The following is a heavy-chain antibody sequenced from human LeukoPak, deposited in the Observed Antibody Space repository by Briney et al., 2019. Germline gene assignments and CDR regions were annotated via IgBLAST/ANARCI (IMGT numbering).Heavy chain of an antibody. J-gene: IGHJ3*02. V-gene: IGHV4-39*01. D-gene: IGHD5-12*01. CDR3: ARHTRPGYGGSENAFDI. CDR2: LYYGGNT. Sequence: KPSETLSLTCTFSCDSLNSRSYYWGWIRPPPGKGVGGVWKLYYGGNTHYNPSLKSRVTISADTSNNQFSLNLSSVTATDTAVYYCARHTRPGYGGSENAFDIWGQGTMVTVSS. CDR1: CDSLNSRSYY.